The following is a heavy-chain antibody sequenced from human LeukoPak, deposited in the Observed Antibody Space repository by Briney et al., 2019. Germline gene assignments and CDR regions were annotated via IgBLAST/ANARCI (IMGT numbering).Heavy chain of an antibody. Sequence: GGSLRLSCLGSGFSFRSCGMHWVRQTPGKGLEFVSAIAASCGNTYYTASAKGRFTISRDNSKNILFLQMSSLRPEDTAVYYCASPSSGQSFDIWGQGTMVTVSS. CDR1: GFSFRSCG. D-gene: IGHD3-22*01. CDR2: IAASCGNT. CDR3: ASPSSGQSFDI. J-gene: IGHJ3*02. V-gene: IGHV3-64D*09.